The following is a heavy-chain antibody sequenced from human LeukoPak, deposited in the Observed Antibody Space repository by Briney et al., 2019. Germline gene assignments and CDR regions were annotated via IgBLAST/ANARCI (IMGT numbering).Heavy chain of an antibody. D-gene: IGHD6-19*01. J-gene: IGHJ5*02. CDR2: IYYSGST. CDR1: GGSISSSSYY. V-gene: IGHV4-39*01. Sequence: PSETLSLTCTVSGGSISSSSYYWGWIRQPPGKGLEWIGSIYYSGSTYYNPSLKSRVTISVDTSKNQFSLKLSSVTAADTAVYYCACGQWLVPNHWGQGTLVTVSS. CDR3: ACGQWLVPNH.